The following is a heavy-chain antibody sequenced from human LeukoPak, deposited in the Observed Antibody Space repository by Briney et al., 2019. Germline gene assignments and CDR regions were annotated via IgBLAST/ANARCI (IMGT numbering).Heavy chain of an antibody. Sequence: GGSLRLSCAASGFTFSSYSMNWVRQAPGKGLEWVSSISSSSSYIYYADSVKGRFTISRDNAKSSLYLQMNSLRAEDTAVYYCARGEVVTAVYYYYMDVWGKGTTVTVSS. V-gene: IGHV3-21*01. CDR1: GFTFSSYS. J-gene: IGHJ6*03. D-gene: IGHD2-21*02. CDR3: ARGEVVTAVYYYYMDV. CDR2: ISSSSSYI.